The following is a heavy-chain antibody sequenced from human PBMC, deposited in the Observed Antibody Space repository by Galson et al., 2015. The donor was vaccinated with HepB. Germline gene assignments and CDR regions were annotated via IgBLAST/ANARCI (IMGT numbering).Heavy chain of an antibody. CDR2: IYDSGST. CDR3: AREAKSSGWFSAFDI. Sequence: ETLSLTFTVSGDSMSGYSWSWIRLPPGKGRAWIGYIYDSGSTNYNPSLKSRVTISVDTSTNQFSLKLRSVTAADTALYYCAREAKSSGWFSAFDIWGQGTMVTVSS. V-gene: IGHV4-59*01. CDR1: GDSMSGYS. D-gene: IGHD6-19*01. J-gene: IGHJ3*02.